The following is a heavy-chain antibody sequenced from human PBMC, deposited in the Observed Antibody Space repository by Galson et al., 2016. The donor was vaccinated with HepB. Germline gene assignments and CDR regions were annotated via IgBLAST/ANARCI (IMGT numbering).Heavy chain of an antibody. V-gene: IGHV4-4*07. CDR2: IYGTENI. D-gene: IGHD1-26*01. CDR1: GGSISGYY. Sequence: SETLSLTCTVSGGSISGYYWTWIRQSAGGGLEWLGRIYGTENIRYNPSLESRASMSLDMSKSRISLEVRSVTAADTAVYYCARGAPLGDYYHYMDVWGKGTSVTVSS. CDR3: ARGAPLGDYYHYMDV. J-gene: IGHJ6*03.